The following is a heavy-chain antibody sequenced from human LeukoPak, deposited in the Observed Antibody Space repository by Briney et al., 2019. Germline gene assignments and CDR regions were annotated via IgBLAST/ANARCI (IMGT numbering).Heavy chain of an antibody. V-gene: IGHV3-30*02. CDR1: GFSFRNYG. J-gene: IGHJ4*02. CDR2: IRYDSSYK. Sequence: GGSLRLSCAASGFSFRNYGMHWVRQAPGKGLEWVTFIRYDSSYKYYADSVKGRFTISRDNSKSTLDLQMNSLRAEDTALYYCARDRGVSGNYYDYWGQGTLVTVSS. CDR3: ARDRGVSGNYYDY. D-gene: IGHD3-10*01.